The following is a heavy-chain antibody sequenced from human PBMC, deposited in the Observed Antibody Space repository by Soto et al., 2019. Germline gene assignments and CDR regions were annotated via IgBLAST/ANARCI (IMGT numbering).Heavy chain of an antibody. D-gene: IGHD6-19*01. V-gene: IGHV1-3*01. Sequence: QVQLVQSGAEVKLPGASVKVSCTASGYTFTTYGIHWVRQAPGQRPEWMGWINGGDGSTKYSEKFQGRVTITGDTSANTVYMEVTSLRSEDTAVYYCSRGSTHSGGWYRHHGFDTWGQGTVVAVSS. CDR2: INGGDGST. CDR1: GYTFTTYG. CDR3: SRGSTHSGGWYRHHGFDT. J-gene: IGHJ3*02.